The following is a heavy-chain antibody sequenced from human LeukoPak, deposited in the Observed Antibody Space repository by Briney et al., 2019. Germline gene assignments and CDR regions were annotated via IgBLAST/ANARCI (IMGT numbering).Heavy chain of an antibody. Sequence: GGSLRLSCAASGFTFSGYEMNWVRQAPGKGLEWVSYISSSASTIYYADSVKGRFTISRDNAKNSVYLQMNSLRAEDTAVYYCAKDPRGVWFGELSYFDYWGQGTLVTVSS. CDR2: ISSSASTI. J-gene: IGHJ4*02. CDR1: GFTFSGYE. CDR3: AKDPRGVWFGELSYFDY. V-gene: IGHV3-48*03. D-gene: IGHD3-10*01.